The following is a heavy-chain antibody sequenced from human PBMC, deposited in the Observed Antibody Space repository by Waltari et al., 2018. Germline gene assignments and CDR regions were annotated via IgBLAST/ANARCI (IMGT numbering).Heavy chain of an antibody. D-gene: IGHD5-18*01. V-gene: IGHV1-69*04. CDR2: IIPILGIA. CDR3: ARDLAMATTPLDY. Sequence: QVQLVQSGAEVKKPGSSVKVSCKASGGTFSSYAISWVRQAPGQGLEWMGRIIPILGIANYAQKFQGRVTITADESTSTAYMELSSLRSEDTAVYYCARDLAMATTPLDYWGQGTLVTVSS. CDR1: GGTFSSYA. J-gene: IGHJ4*02.